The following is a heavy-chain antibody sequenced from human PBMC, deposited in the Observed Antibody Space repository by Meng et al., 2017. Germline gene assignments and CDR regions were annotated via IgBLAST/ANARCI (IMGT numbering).Heavy chain of an antibody. J-gene: IGHJ4*02. D-gene: IGHD6-13*01. CDR1: GFTFSGFG. CDR3: ARDLGYSPDY. Sequence: QVQLVESGGGVVQPGRSLRLSCAASGFTFSGFGMHWVRLVPGKVLEWVAAIWYDGSKEYYADSVKGRFTIFRDNSKNTLYLQMNSLRAEDTAVYYCARDLGYSPDYRGQGTLVTVSS. CDR2: IWYDGSKE. V-gene: IGHV3-33*01.